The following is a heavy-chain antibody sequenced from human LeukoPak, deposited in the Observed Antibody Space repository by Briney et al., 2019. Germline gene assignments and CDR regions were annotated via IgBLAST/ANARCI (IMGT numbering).Heavy chain of an antibody. V-gene: IGHV3-21*01. D-gene: IGHD3-3*01. CDR2: ISSSSTYL. J-gene: IGHJ4*02. Sequence: GGSLRLSCAASGFTFSSYSMNWVRQAPGKGLEWVSSISSSSTYLYYADSMKGRFSISRDNTKNSLYLQMNSLRAEDTAVYYCARVGGFGVVIKTRYYFDYWGQGTLVTVSS. CDR1: GFTFSSYS. CDR3: ARVGGFGVVIKTRYYFDY.